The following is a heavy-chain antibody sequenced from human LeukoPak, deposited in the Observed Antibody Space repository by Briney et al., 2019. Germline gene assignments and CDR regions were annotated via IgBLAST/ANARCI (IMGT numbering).Heavy chain of an antibody. V-gene: IGHV4-39*07. CDR1: GDSISSSSYY. D-gene: IGHD5-24*01. CDR2: IYYSGST. CDR3: ARFGGGYNYYYFDY. J-gene: IGHJ4*02. Sequence: SETLSLTCTVSGDSISSSSYYWGWIRQPPGKGLEWIGSIYYSGSTYYNPSLKSRVTISVDTSKNQFSLRLSSVTAADTAVYFCARFGGGYNYYYFDYWGQGTLVTVSS.